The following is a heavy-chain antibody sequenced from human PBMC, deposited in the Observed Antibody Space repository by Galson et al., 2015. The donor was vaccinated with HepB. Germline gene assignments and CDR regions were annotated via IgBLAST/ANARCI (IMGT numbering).Heavy chain of an antibody. D-gene: IGHD6-19*01. J-gene: IGHJ4*02. CDR3: ARDQTAVAGTSLFDY. CDR1: GGSISSYF. Sequence: TLSLTCTVSGGSISSYFWSWIRQPAGKGLEWIGRIYSSGSTNYNPSLKSRITMSVDTSNSQFSLKLRSVTAADTAVYYCARDQTAVAGTSLFDYWGQGSLVTVSS. V-gene: IGHV4-4*07. CDR2: IYSSGST.